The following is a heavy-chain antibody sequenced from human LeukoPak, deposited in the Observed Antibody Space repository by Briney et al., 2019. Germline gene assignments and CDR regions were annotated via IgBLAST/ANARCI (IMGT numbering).Heavy chain of an antibody. D-gene: IGHD2-2*01. V-gene: IGHV3-66*01. CDR3: ARDRLYCSSTSCYWGYYYYGMDV. CDR1: GFPFSSYA. J-gene: IGHJ6*02. CDR2: IYSGGST. Sequence: GGSLRLSCAASGFPFSSYAMSWVRQAPGKGLEWVSVIYSGGSTYYADSVKGRFTISRDNSKNTLYLQMNSLRAEDTAVYYCARDRLYCSSTSCYWGYYYYGMDVWGQGTTVTVSS.